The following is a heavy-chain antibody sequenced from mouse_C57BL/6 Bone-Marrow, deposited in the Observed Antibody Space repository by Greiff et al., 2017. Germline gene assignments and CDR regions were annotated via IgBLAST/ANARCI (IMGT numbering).Heavy chain of an antibody. Sequence: VQLQQPGAELVMPGASVKLSCKASGYTFTSYWMHWVKQRPGQGLEWIGEIDPSDSYTNYNQKFKGKSTSTVDKSSSTAYMQLSSLTSEDSAVYYCARLAAMDYWGQGTSVTVSS. CDR3: ARLAAMDY. V-gene: IGHV1-69*01. CDR1: GYTFTSYW. J-gene: IGHJ4*01. CDR2: IDPSDSYT.